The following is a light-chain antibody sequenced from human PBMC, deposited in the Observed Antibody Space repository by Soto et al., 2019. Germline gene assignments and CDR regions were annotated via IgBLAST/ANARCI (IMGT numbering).Light chain of an antibody. CDR2: GAA. CDR1: QSVSSSY. CDR3: HQYDSSYALT. V-gene: IGKV3-20*01. Sequence: LTQSPATLSSSPGERATLSCRASQSVSSSYLAWYQQKPRQAPRLLLYGAASRAAGIPDRFSGSGSGTDFTLTISRLEHEDFAVYYCHQYDSSYALTFGGGTKVDIK. J-gene: IGKJ4*01.